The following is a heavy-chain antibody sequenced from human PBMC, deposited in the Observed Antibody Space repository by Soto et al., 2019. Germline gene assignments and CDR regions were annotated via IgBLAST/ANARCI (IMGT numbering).Heavy chain of an antibody. CDR2: ISSYNANT. V-gene: IGHV1-18*01. D-gene: IGHD6-19*01. CDR1: GYTFNNYG. CDR3: ARAVAEAGTFYYGMDV. Sequence: QAQLVQSGAEVKKPGASVKVSCRASGYTFNNYGFSWVRRAPGQGLEWMGWISSYNANTNYAQRFQGRVTMTTDMSTSTADMELRSLTSDDTGVYYCARAVAEAGTFYYGMDVWGQGTTVTVSS. J-gene: IGHJ6*02.